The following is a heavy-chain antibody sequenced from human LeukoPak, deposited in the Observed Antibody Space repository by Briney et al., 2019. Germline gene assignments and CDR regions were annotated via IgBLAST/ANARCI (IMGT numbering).Heavy chain of an antibody. V-gene: IGHV1-69*05. Sequence: ASVKVSCKASGGTDSSHAISWVRQAPGQGGEWMGGIIPIFDIANYPQKFQDTVTLTTDESTSTAYMELSSLRSEDTAVYYCARTGGLRSVVVPTAIFDAFDIWGQGTLVTVSS. CDR3: ARTGGLRSVVVPTAIFDAFDI. CDR1: GGTDSSHA. J-gene: IGHJ3*02. CDR2: IIPIFDIA. D-gene: IGHD2-2*01.